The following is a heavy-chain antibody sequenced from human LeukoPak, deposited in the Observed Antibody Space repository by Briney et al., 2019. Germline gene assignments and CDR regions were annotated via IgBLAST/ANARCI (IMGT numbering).Heavy chain of an antibody. Sequence: GGSLRLSCVASGFTLSNHAVHWVRQGPGKGLEYVSAISLTGDSTYYANSVKGRFTISRDDSKNTLYLQMGSLRTEDMAVYYCARSYASGIHYMDVWGKGSTVTVSS. J-gene: IGHJ6*03. CDR2: ISLTGDST. V-gene: IGHV3-64*01. D-gene: IGHD3-10*01. CDR3: ARSYASGIHYMDV. CDR1: GFTLSNHA.